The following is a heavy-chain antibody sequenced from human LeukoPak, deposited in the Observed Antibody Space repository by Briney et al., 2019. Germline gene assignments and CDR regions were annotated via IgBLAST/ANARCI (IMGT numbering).Heavy chain of an antibody. CDR1: GYTFTSYY. D-gene: IGHD3-3*01. CDR2: INPNSGGT. V-gene: IGHV1-2*02. CDR3: ASYDFWSGLDY. J-gene: IGHJ4*02. Sequence: AASVTVSCKASGYTFTSYYMHWARQAPGQGLEWMGWINPNSGGTNYAQKFQGRVTITRDTSISTAYMELSRLRSDDTAVYYCASYDFWSGLDYWGQGTLVTVSS.